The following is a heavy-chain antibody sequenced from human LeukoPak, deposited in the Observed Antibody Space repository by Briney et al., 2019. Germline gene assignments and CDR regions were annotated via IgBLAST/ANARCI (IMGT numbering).Heavy chain of an antibody. CDR3: ARGSGGYRSSNRPVYWFDP. CDR1: GGSFSGYY. Sequence: SETLPLTCAVYGGSFSGYYWSWIRQPPGKGLEWIGEINHSGSTNYNPSLKSRVTISVDTSKNQFSLKLSPVTGADTAVDYCARGSGGYRSSNRPVYWFDPWGQGTLVTVSS. J-gene: IGHJ5*02. CDR2: INHSGST. V-gene: IGHV4-34*01. D-gene: IGHD6-6*01.